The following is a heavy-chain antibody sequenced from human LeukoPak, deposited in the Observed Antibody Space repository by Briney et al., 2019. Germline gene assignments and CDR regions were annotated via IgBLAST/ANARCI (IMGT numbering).Heavy chain of an antibody. J-gene: IGHJ4*02. D-gene: IGHD2-15*01. V-gene: IGHV3-30-3*01. CDR1: GFTFSSYA. CDR3: SGGGETYYFDY. Sequence: GGSLRLSCAASGFTFSSYAMHWVRQAPGKGLEWVAVISYDGSNKYYADSVKGRFTISRDNSKNTLYLQMNGLRAEDTAVYYCSGGGETYYFDYWGQGTLVAVSS. CDR2: ISYDGSNK.